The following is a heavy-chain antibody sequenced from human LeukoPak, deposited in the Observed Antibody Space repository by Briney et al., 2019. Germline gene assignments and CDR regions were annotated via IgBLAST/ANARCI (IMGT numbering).Heavy chain of an antibody. CDR3: ARDQKTYYYDSSGYPYYYYYMDV. CDR2: IYSGGST. V-gene: IGHV3-53*05. D-gene: IGHD3-22*01. Sequence: GGSLRLSCAASGFTVSSNYMSWVRQAPGKGLEWVSVIYSGGSTYYADSVKGRFTISRDNSKNTLYLQMGSLRAEDMAVYYCARDQKTYYYDSSGYPYYYYYMDVWGKGTTVTVSS. J-gene: IGHJ6*03. CDR1: GFTVSSNY.